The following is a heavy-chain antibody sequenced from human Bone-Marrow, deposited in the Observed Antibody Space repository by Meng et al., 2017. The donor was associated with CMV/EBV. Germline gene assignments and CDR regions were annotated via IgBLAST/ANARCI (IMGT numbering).Heavy chain of an antibody. CDR3: SVAATPYYYYGMDV. CDR1: GFTFSSYS. V-gene: IGHV3-21*01. D-gene: IGHD2-15*01. CDR2: ISSSSSYI. Sequence: GGSLRLSCAASGFTFSSYSMNWVRQAPGKGLEWVSSISSSSSYIYYADSVKGRFTISRDNAKNSLYLQMNSLRAEDTAVYYCSVAATPYYYYGMDVWGQGTTVTVSS. J-gene: IGHJ6*02.